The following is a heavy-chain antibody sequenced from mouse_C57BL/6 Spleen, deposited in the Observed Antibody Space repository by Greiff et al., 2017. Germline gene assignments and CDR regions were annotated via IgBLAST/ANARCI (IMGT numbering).Heavy chain of an antibody. D-gene: IGHD2-3*01. CDR3: ARREDGYSWFAY. CDR2: INPYNGDT. V-gene: IGHV1-20*01. Sequence: VQLQQSGPELVKPGDSVKISCKASGYSFTGYFMNWVMQSHGKSLEWIGRINPYNGDTFYNQKFKGKATLTVDKSSSTAHMELRSLTSEDSAVYYCARREDGYSWFAYWGQGTLVTVSA. J-gene: IGHJ3*01. CDR1: GYSFTGYF.